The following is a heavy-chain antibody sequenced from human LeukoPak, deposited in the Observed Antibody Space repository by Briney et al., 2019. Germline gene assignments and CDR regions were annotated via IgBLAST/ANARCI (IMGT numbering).Heavy chain of an antibody. Sequence: GGSLRLSCAASGFTFSSYEMNWVRQAPGKGLEWVSYISSSGSTIYYADSVKGQFTISRDNAKNSLYLQMNSLRAEDTAVYYCAREGVGRYYYYYYMDVWGKGTTVTVSS. V-gene: IGHV3-48*03. CDR3: AREGVGRYYYYYYMDV. CDR2: ISSSGSTI. CDR1: GFTFSSYE. D-gene: IGHD3/OR15-3a*01. J-gene: IGHJ6*03.